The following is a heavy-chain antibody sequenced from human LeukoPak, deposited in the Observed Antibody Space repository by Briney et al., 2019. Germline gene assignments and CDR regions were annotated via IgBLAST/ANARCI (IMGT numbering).Heavy chain of an antibody. Sequence: SPTLSLTWTVAGGSFSGTYWRSTRQHAGKGLEWIGRLYTSESNNYNPSRKSRVTMSVETSKSQFSLKLYSVTAADTAVYYWSRGDFRNSCDYWGQGTLVTVSS. D-gene: IGHD3-3*01. CDR2: LYTSESN. V-gene: IGHV4-4*07. J-gene: IGHJ4*02. CDR3: SRGDFRNSCDY. CDR1: GGSFSGTY.